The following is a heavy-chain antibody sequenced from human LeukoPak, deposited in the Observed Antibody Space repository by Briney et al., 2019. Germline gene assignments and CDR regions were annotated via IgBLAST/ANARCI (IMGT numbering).Heavy chain of an antibody. D-gene: IGHD5-12*01. Sequence: PSETLSLTCTVSGYSISRGYYWGWIRQAPGKGLEWSGRIYHSGSTYYNPSLKNRVTISVHTSNNQFCLKLSSVTVADTAVYYCARLGYSGYERWGQGTLVTVSS. CDR1: GYSISRGYY. CDR2: IYHSGST. J-gene: IGHJ4*02. V-gene: IGHV4-38-2*02. CDR3: ARLGYSGYER.